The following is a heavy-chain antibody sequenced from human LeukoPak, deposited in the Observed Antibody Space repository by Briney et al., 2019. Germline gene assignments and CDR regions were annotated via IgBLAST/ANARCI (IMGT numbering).Heavy chain of an antibody. D-gene: IGHD2-2*01. CDR1: GGSISSGSYY. V-gene: IGHV4-61*02. CDR2: IYTSGST. Sequence: SETLSLTRTVSGGSISSGSYYWSWIRQPAGKGLEWIGRIYTSGSTNYNPSLKSRVTISVDTSKNQFSLKLSSVTAADTAVYYCARDGVIPAAKIYYYYYYMDVWGKGTTVTVSS. J-gene: IGHJ6*03. CDR3: ARDGVIPAAKIYYYYYYMDV.